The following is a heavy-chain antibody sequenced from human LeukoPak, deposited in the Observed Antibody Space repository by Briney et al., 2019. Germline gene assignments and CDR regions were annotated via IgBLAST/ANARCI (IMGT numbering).Heavy chain of an antibody. V-gene: IGHV7-4-1*02. CDR3: ARDRVTMVRGVGPRRAYNWFDP. Sequence: ASVKVSCTASGYTFTSYAMNWVRQAPGQGLEWMGWINTNTGNPTYAQGFTGRFVISLDTSVSTAYLQISSLKAEDTAVYYCARDRVTMVRGVGPRRAYNWFDPWGQGTLVTVSS. J-gene: IGHJ5*02. D-gene: IGHD3-10*01. CDR2: INTNTGNP. CDR1: GYTFTSYA.